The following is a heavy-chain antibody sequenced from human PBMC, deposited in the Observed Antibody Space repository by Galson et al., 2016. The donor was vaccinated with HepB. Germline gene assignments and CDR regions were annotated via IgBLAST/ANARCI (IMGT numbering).Heavy chain of an antibody. D-gene: IGHD3-22*01. CDR1: GYTFTSSD. CDR2: MNPNSGNT. CDR3: ARVYYYESRGYYYMYYLDY. Sequence: SVKVSCKASGYTFTSSDINWVRQATGQGLEWMGWMNPNSGNTGYAQKFQGRVTMTRNTSISTAYMELSSLRSEDTAVYYCARVYYYESRGYYYMYYLDYWGQGTLVTVSS. V-gene: IGHV1-8*01. J-gene: IGHJ4*02.